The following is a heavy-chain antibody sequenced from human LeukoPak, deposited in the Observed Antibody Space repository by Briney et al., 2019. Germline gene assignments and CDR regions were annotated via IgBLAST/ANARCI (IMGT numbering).Heavy chain of an antibody. J-gene: IGHJ4*02. CDR2: ISGDGGST. D-gene: IGHD5-18*01. CDR1: GFTFDDYA. Sequence: PGGSLRLSCAASGFTFDDYAMHWVRQAPGKGLEWVSLISGDGGSTYYADSVKGRFTLSRDNSKNSLYLQMNSLTTEDTALYYCAKDRGGYSYAADYWGQGTLVTVSS. V-gene: IGHV3-43*02. CDR3: AKDRGGYSYAADY.